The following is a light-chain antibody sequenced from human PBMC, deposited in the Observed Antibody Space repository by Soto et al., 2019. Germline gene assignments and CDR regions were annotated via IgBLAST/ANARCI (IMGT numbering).Light chain of an antibody. V-gene: IGLV2-8*01. CDR2: EVS. CDR1: SSDVGGYNL. Sequence: QSALTQPPSASGSPGQSVTISCTGTSSDVGGYNLVSWYQQHPGKAPKLMIYEVSNRPSGVPDRFSGSKSGNTASLTVSGLQAEDEADYYCSSYADNNNYVFGTGTKVTVL. CDR3: SSYADNNNYV. J-gene: IGLJ1*01.